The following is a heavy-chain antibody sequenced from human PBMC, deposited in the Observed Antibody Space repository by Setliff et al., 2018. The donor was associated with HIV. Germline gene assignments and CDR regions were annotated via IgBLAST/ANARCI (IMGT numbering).Heavy chain of an antibody. CDR2: IYHSGST. V-gene: IGHV4-38-2*02. CDR1: GYSIGSGYY. J-gene: IGHJ4*02. CDR3: ARGGLTAAGTLLLVGYFDY. D-gene: IGHD6-13*01. Sequence: SETLSLTCTVSGYSIGSGYYWGWSRQTPERGLEWIANIYHSGSTYYNPSLKSRVTISVDTSKNQFSLKLSSVTAADTAVYYCARGGLTAAGTLLLVGYFDYWGQGTLVTVSS.